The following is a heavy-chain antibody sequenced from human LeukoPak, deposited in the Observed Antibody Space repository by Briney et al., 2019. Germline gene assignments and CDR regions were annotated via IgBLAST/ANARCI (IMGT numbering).Heavy chain of an antibody. CDR1: GGSISSGGYY. V-gene: IGHV4-31*03. J-gene: IGHJ4*02. D-gene: IGHD1-26*01. Sequence: SETLSLTCTVSGGSISSGGYYWSWIRQHPGEGLEWIGYIYYRGTTYYNPSLKSRVTMSVDTSKNQFSLKLISVTAADTAVYYCARDVTGGSYFDYWGQGTLVTVSS. CDR3: ARDVTGGSYFDY. CDR2: IYYRGTT.